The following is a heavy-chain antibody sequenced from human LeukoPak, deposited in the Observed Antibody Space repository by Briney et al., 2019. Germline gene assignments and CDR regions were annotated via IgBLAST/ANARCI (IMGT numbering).Heavy chain of an antibody. V-gene: IGHV5-51*01. J-gene: IGHJ6*03. D-gene: IGHD4/OR15-4a*01. CDR1: GYIFTSHW. CDR3: ARHSPLSDYYYYMDV. CDR2: IYPGDSDT. Sequence: GESLKISCKGSGYIFTSHWIGWVRQMPGKGLEWMGIIYPGDSDTGYSPSFQGQVTISADKSISTAYLQWSSLKASDTVMYYCARHSPLSDYYYYMDVWGKGTTVTVSS.